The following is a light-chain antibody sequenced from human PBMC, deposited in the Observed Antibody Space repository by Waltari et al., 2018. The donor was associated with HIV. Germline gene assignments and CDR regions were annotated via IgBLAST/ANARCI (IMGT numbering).Light chain of an antibody. CDR2: EVN. V-gene: IGLV2-23*02. Sequence: QSALTQPASVSGSPGQSITISCTGTSSDVGSYALFSWYQQYPGKAPKLMIFEVNRRPSGVSNRFSGSRSGNSASLTISGLQAEDEAYYYCCSYAGSGTSDVLFGGGTKLNVL. J-gene: IGLJ2*01. CDR1: SSDVGSYAL. CDR3: CSYAGSGTSDVL.